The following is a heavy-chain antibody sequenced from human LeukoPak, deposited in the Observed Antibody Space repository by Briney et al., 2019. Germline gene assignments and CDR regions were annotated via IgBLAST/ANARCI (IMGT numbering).Heavy chain of an antibody. CDR2: IYPGDSDT. CDR1: GYTFTSYW. J-gene: IGHJ4*02. V-gene: IGHV5-51*01. D-gene: IGHD3-22*01. Sequence: GESLKISCKGSGYTFTSYWIAWVRPMPGKGLEWMGIIYPGDSDTRYSPSFQGQVTISADKSISTAYLQWSSLKASDTAMYYCATYYYDSSGYPLYFDYWGQGTLVTVSS. CDR3: ATYYYDSSGYPLYFDY.